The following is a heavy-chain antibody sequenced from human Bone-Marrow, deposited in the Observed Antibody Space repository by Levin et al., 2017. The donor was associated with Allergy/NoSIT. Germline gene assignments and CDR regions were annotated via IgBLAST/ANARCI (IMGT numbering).Heavy chain of an antibody. CDR2: IYYSGST. J-gene: IGHJ3*02. D-gene: IGHD6-13*01. V-gene: IGHV4-39*01. Sequence: SQTLSLTCTVSGGSISSSSYYWGWIRQPPGKGLEWIGSIYYSGSTYYNPSLKSRVTISVDTSKNQFSLKLSSVTAADTAVYYCARLLGSYSSSPRISSLFLGAFDIWGQGTMVTVSS. CDR1: GGSISSSSYY. CDR3: ARLLGSYSSSPRISSLFLGAFDI.